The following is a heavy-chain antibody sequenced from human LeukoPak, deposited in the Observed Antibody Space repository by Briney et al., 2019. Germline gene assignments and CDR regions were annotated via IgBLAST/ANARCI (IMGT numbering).Heavy chain of an antibody. CDR2: IYHSGST. CDR3: AIYYYDSSGYYYFFDH. V-gene: IGHV4-39*01. J-gene: IGHJ4*02. Sequence: SETLSLTCTVSGGSISSSSYYWGWIRQPPGKGLEWIGSIYHSGSTYYNPSLKSRVTISVDTSKNQFSLKLSSVTAADTAVYHCAIYYYDSSGYYYFFDHWGQGTLVTVSS. D-gene: IGHD3-22*01. CDR1: GGSISSSSYY.